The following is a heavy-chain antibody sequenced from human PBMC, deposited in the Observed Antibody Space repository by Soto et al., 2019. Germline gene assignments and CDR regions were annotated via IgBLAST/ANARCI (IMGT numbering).Heavy chain of an antibody. V-gene: IGHV3-23*01. CDR1: GCTFRSYS. CDR2: LSGSGVST. D-gene: IGHD5-18*01. J-gene: IGHJ4*02. CDR3: ATGGDTAKDGY. Sequence: GGSLGLSCAASGCTFRSYSMNWVRQAPGKGLEWVSGLSGSGVSTYYADSVKGRFTISRDNSKNMLFLQMNSLRAEDTAVYYCATGGDTAKDGYWGQGTLVTVSS.